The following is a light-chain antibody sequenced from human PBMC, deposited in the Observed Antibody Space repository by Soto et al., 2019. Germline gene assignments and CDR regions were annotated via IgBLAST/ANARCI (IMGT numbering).Light chain of an antibody. J-gene: IGLJ3*02. V-gene: IGLV1-40*01. CDR2: ANS. Sequence: QAVVTQPPSVSGAPGQRVTISCTESSSNIGAGYDVHWYQQLPGTAPKLLIYANSNRPSGVPDRFSCSKSGTSASLAITGLQAEDEADYYCQSYDSSLSAWVFGGGTKLTVL. CDR1: SSNIGAGYD. CDR3: QSYDSSLSAWV.